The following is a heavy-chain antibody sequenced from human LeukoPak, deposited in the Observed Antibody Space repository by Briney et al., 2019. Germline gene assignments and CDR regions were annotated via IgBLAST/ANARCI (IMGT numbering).Heavy chain of an antibody. V-gene: IGHV5-51*01. CDR1: GYDFVSKW. J-gene: IGHJ4*02. CDR2: IYPRDSDT. Sequence: GESLKISCQVSGYDFVSKWIGWVRQMPGKGLEWIGIIYPRDSDTRYSPSFQGQVTISADKSISTAYLQWSSLKASDTAMYYCARALVDTAMVTGFDYWGQGTLVTVSS. D-gene: IGHD5-18*01. CDR3: ARALVDTAMVTGFDY.